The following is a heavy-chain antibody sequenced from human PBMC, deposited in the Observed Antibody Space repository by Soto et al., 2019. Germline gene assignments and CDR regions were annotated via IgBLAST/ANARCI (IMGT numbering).Heavy chain of an antibody. CDR2: ISAYNGNT. D-gene: IGHD3-9*01. J-gene: IGHJ4*02. CDR3: ASGLNQYYDILTGDFH. CDR1: GYTFTSYG. V-gene: IGHV1-18*04. Sequence: ASVKFSCKASGYTFTSYGISWVRQAPGQGLEWMGWISAYNGNTNYAQKLQGRVTMTTDTSTSTAYMGMRSLRSDDTAVYYCASGLNQYYDILTGDFHLGQGSLAT.